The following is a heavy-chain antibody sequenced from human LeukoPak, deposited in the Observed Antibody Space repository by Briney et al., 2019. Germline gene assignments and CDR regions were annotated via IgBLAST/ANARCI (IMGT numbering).Heavy chain of an antibody. V-gene: IGHV4-59*01. D-gene: IGHD2-2*01. J-gene: IGHJ4*02. CDR2: IYYSGST. CDR1: GGSLSRYY. Sequence: PSETLSLTCTVSGGSLSRYYWSWIRQPPGEGLEWIGYIYYSGSTTYNPSPKSRVTISVDTSKYQFSLKRSSVTAADTAVYHCARGSITVVAVAIVFDYSGQGTLVTVSS. CDR3: ARGSITVVAVAIVFDY.